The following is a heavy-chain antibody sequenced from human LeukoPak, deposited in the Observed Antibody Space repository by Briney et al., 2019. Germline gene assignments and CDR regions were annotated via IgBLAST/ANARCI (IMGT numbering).Heavy chain of an antibody. D-gene: IGHD3-22*01. CDR1: GFTFSSYW. CDR3: AKGAAGSGYSFFDY. V-gene: IGHV3-23*01. J-gene: IGHJ4*02. Sequence: GGSLRLSCGASGFTFSSYWMRWVRQAPGKGLEWVSSISNIDGSTKYADSVKGRFTISTDKSKNTLFLQMNSLRAEDTAVYYCAKGAAGSGYSFFDYWGQGTLVTVSS. CDR2: ISNIDGST.